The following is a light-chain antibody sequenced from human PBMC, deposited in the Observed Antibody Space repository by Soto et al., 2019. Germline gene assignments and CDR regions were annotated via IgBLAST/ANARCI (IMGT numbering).Light chain of an antibody. V-gene: IGKV1-5*03. Sequence: DIQMTQSPSTLSASVGDRVTITCRASQSISSWLAWYQQKPGKAPKLLIYKSSSLESGVPSRFSVRGSGTEFTLTISSLQPDDFATYYCQQYNSYSLTFGPGTKVDIK. J-gene: IGKJ3*01. CDR3: QQYNSYSLT. CDR1: QSISSW. CDR2: KSS.